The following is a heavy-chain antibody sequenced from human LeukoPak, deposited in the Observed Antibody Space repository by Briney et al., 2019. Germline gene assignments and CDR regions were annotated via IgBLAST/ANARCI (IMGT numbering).Heavy chain of an antibody. D-gene: IGHD3-22*01. CDR2: INWNGGST. CDR3: ARVRYYYDSSGPKRGAIDI. V-gene: IGHV3-20*04. CDR1: GFTFDDYG. J-gene: IGHJ3*02. Sequence: GGSLRLYCAASGFTFDDYGMSWVRQAPGKGLEWVSGINWNGGSTGYADSVKGRFTISRDNAKNSLYLQMNSLRAEDKSLYYCARVRYYYDSSGPKRGAIDIWGQGRMVTVSS.